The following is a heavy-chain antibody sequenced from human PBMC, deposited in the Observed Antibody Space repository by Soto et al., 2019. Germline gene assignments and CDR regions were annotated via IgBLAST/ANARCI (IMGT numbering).Heavy chain of an antibody. V-gene: IGHV3-15*08. CDR3: ARAIRGFSYVVDY. Sequence: GGSLRLSCAVSGLTFRDAWMNWVRQAPGKGLEWVGNIKSNAAKAPPGYAESVKGRFIISRDNARNSLYLQMSSLSDEDTAVYYCARAIRGFSYVVDYWGQGTLVTVSS. D-gene: IGHD5-18*01. CDR2: IKSNAAKAPP. CDR1: GLTFRDAW. J-gene: IGHJ4*02.